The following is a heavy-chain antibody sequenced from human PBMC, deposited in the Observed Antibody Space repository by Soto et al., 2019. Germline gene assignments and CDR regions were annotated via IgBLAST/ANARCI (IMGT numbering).Heavy chain of an antibody. Sequence: QVPLVESGGGVVQPGRSLRLSCAASGFTFSSYGMHWVRQAPGKGLEWVAVIWYDGSNKYYADSVKGRFTISRDNSKNTLYLQMNSLRAEDTAVYYCARDVAVAGTRSYGMDVWGQGTTVTVSS. V-gene: IGHV3-33*01. CDR1: GFTFSSYG. CDR2: IWYDGSNK. D-gene: IGHD6-19*01. CDR3: ARDVAVAGTRSYGMDV. J-gene: IGHJ6*02.